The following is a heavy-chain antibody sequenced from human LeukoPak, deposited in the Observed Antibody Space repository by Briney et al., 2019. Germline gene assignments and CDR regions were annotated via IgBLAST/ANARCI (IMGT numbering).Heavy chain of an antibody. V-gene: IGHV4-61*05. CDR3: ARQGGYSYGYSFDY. J-gene: IGHJ4*02. CDR1: GGSISSSNSF. CDR2: IYYSGST. D-gene: IGHD5-18*01. Sequence: SETLSLTCSVSGGSISSSNSFWGWIRQPPGKGLEWIGYIYYSGSTNYNPSLKSRVTISVDTSKNQFSLKLSSVTAADTAVYYCARQGGYSYGYSFDYWGQGTLVTVSS.